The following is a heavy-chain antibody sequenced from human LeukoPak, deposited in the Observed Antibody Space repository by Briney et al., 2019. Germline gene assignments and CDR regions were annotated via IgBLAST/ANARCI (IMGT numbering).Heavy chain of an antibody. CDR1: GFTFSSYA. Sequence: GGSLRLSCAASGFTFSSYAMTWVRQAPGKGLEWVSGISGSGDSTYYADSVKGRFTISRDNSKNTLYLQMNSLRAEDTAVYYCARDYYDSSGSTFCYWGQGTLVTVSS. J-gene: IGHJ4*02. V-gene: IGHV3-23*01. CDR3: ARDYYDSSGSTFCY. CDR2: ISGSGDST. D-gene: IGHD3-22*01.